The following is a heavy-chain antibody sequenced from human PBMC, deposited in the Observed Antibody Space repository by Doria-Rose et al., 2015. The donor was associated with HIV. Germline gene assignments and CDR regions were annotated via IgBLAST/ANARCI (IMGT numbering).Heavy chain of an antibody. CDR1: GVSLSSPGMG. CDR3: ARIRSSRWYHKYYFDF. J-gene: IGHJ4*02. D-gene: IGHD6-13*01. CDR2: IFSDDEI. Sequence: VTLKESGPVLVKPTETLTLTCTVSGVSLSSPGMGVSWIRQPPGKALEWLANIFSDDEIHYTTSLKSRLTISRSTSKSRVVLTMTDMDPVDTATYYCARIRSSRWYHKYYFDFWGQGTLVIVSA. V-gene: IGHV2-26*01.